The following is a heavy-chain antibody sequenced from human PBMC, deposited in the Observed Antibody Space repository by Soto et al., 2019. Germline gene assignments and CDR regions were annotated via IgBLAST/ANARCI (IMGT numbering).Heavy chain of an antibody. J-gene: IGHJ4*02. Sequence: QVQLVQSGAEVKKPGSSVKVSCKASGGTFSSYAISWVRQAPGQGLEWMGGIIPIFGTANYAQKFQGRVTMXGXEXXSTAYIGLSSLRSEDTAVYYWESALVPAADGVLGYGEHFDYWGQGTRVTVSS. V-gene: IGHV1-69*12. CDR2: IIPIFGTA. CDR3: ESALVPAADGVLGYGEHFDY. CDR1: GGTFSSYA. D-gene: IGHD2-2*01.